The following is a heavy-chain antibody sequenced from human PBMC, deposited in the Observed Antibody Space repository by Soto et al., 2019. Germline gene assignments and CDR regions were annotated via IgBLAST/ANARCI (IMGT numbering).Heavy chain of an antibody. CDR2: IIPIIGII. CDR3: AGDPDSHYNDSHASSYP. Sequence: SVKVSCKASGGTFSTYTITWVRQAPGQRLEWMGRIIPIIGIINYVQKFQGRVTITADKFTGTAYMELTRLRSDDTAVYYCAGDPDSHYNDSHASSYPWGQGTLVTVSS. D-gene: IGHD3-22*01. V-gene: IGHV1-69*04. CDR1: GGTFSTYT. J-gene: IGHJ5*02.